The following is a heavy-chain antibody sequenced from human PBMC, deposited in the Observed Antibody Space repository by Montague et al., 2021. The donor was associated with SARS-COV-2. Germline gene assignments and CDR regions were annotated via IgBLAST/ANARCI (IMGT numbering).Heavy chain of an antibody. Sequence: SLRLSCAASGFTFSNYDMSWVRQAPGKGLEWVSSISTTSYYIYYADSVRRRFTISRDSAKNSLHLQLSSLTAEDTAVYYCARADESLLRNSGYGLWGQGTLVTVSS. CDR1: GFTFSNYD. CDR3: ARADESLLRNSGYGL. CDR2: ISTTSYYI. J-gene: IGHJ4*02. D-gene: IGHD3-22*01. V-gene: IGHV3-21*01.